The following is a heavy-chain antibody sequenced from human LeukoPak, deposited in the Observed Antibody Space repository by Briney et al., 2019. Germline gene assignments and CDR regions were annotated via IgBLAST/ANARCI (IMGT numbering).Heavy chain of an antibody. CDR1: AFTFSSYA. D-gene: IGHD3-10*01. J-gene: IGHJ5*01. Sequence: GGSLRLSCAASAFTFSSYAMSWVRQAPGKGLEWVSAISAGADSTYYADSVQGRFTISRDNSKNTLYLQMSGLRAEDTAVYFCARGAYGEYDSLGQGTLVTVSS. V-gene: IGHV3-23*01. CDR3: ARGAYGEYDS. CDR2: ISAGADST.